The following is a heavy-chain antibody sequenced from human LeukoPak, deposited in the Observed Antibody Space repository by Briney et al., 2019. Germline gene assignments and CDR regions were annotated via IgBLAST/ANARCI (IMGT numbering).Heavy chain of an antibody. CDR1: GFTFSSYG. CDR3: AKDGDYYGSGLGYYYYMDV. D-gene: IGHD3-10*01. Sequence: GGSLRLSCAASGFTFSSYGMSWVRQAPGKGLEWVSAISGSGGSTYYADSVKGRFTISRDNSKNTLYLQMNSLRAEDTAVYYCAKDGDYYGSGLGYYYYMDVWGKGTTVTISS. CDR2: ISGSGGST. J-gene: IGHJ6*03. V-gene: IGHV3-23*01.